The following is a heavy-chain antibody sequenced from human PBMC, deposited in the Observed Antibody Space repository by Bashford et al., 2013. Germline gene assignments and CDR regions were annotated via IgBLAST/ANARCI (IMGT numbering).Heavy chain of an antibody. Sequence: VSSGGSLRLSCAASGFMFSSYLMSWFRQAPGKGLEWVANIKQDGSERYYVDSVKGRFTISRDNAKNSLYLQMNSLRAEDTAMYYCARGRATSGWYDGVDYWGQGTLVTVSS. D-gene: IGHD6-19*01. CDR3: ARGRATSGWYDGVDY. J-gene: IGHJ4*02. CDR2: IKQDGSER. CDR1: GFMFSSYL. V-gene: IGHV3-7*01.